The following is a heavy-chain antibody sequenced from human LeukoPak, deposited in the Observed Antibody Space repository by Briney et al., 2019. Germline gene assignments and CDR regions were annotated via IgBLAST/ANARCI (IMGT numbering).Heavy chain of an antibody. D-gene: IGHD3-10*01. J-gene: IGHJ4*02. V-gene: IGHV3-74*01. CDR1: GFTFSNYW. CDR3: AKPMVRGVTQFDY. Sequence: GGSLRLSCAASGFTFSNYWMHWVRQAPGKGLVWVSRIKSDGSATNYADSVKGRFTISRDNSKNTLYLQMNSLRAEDTAVYYCAKPMVRGVTQFDYWGQGTLVTVSS. CDR2: IKSDGSAT.